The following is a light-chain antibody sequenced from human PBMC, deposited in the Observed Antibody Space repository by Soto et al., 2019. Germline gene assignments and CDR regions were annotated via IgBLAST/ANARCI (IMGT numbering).Light chain of an antibody. J-gene: IGKJ2*01. CDR3: QQTNIFPYT. Sequence: DIQITQSPSSVSASVGDRVTFTCRASQGISSWLAWYQQKPGKAPKLLIYAASTSQGAVPSRFSGRGSGTDFSLTISSLQPEDFATYYCQQTNIFPYTFGQGTKVDIK. CDR2: AAS. V-gene: IGKV1D-12*01. CDR1: QGISSW.